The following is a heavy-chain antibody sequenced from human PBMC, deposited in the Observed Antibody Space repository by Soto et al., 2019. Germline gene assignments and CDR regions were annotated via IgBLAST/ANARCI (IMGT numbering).Heavy chain of an antibody. CDR2: INWNSGNI. CDR1: GFTFDDYV. J-gene: IGHJ4*02. Sequence: EVQLVESGGGLVQPGRSLRLSCVASGFTFDDYVMHWVRQVPGKGLEWVAGINWNSGNIDYADSVKGRFTISRDNAMNSLYLQMNSLRPADTALYYCARGLSAVPSYLDYWGQGTLVTVSS. CDR3: ARGLSAVPSYLDY. D-gene: IGHD3-16*01. V-gene: IGHV3-9*01.